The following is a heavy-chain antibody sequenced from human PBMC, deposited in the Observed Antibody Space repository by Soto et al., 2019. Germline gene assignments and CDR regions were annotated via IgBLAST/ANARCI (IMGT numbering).Heavy chain of an antibody. Sequence: SETLSLTCTVSGGSISSGDYYWSWIRQPPGKGLEWIGYIHNSGRTYYNPSLGSGLSISVDTSKTQFSLKLTSVTAADTAVYYCARERLGADSSGDYWNYMDVWGQGTTVTVSS. CDR2: IHNSGRT. CDR1: GGSISSGDYY. V-gene: IGHV4-30-4*01. CDR3: ARERLGADSSGDYWNYMDV. J-gene: IGHJ6*02. D-gene: IGHD3-22*01.